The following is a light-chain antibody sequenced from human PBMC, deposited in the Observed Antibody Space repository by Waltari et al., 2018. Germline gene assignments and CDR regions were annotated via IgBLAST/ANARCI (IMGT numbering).Light chain of an antibody. J-gene: IGLJ1*01. CDR3: QSYDSSPV. CDR2: GNS. V-gene: IGLV1-40*01. Sequence: QSVLTQPPSVSGAPGQRVTIPCTGSSSNIGAGYDVHWYQQLPGTAPKLLIYGNSNRPSGVPDRFSGSKSGTSASLAITGLQAEDEADYYCQSYDSSPVFGTGTKVTVL. CDR1: SSNIGAGYD.